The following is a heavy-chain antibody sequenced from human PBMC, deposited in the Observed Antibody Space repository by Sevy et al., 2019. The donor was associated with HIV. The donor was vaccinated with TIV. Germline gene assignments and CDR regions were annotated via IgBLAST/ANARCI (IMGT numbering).Heavy chain of an antibody. CDR3: ARDLEVPYYYDSSGYFLGLGTPTPFDY. J-gene: IGHJ4*02. Sequence: GGSLRLSCAASGFTFSSYSMNWVRQAPGKGLEWVSSISSSSSYIYYADSVKGRFTISRDNAKNSLYLQRNSLRAEDTAVYYCARDLEVPYYYDSSGYFLGLGTPTPFDYWGQGTLVTVSS. D-gene: IGHD3-22*01. CDR1: GFTFSSYS. CDR2: ISSSSSYI. V-gene: IGHV3-21*01.